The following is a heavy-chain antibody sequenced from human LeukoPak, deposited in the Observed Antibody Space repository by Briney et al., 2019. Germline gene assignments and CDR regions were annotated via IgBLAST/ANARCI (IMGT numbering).Heavy chain of an antibody. J-gene: IGHJ4*02. CDR2: INPGGGST. CDR1: GYTFTSYY. V-gene: IGHV1-46*01. CDR3: ARDRLGYSYGFDY. Sequence: VASVTVSCKASGYTFTSYYMHWLRQAPGQGLEWLGIINPGGGSTSYAQKFQGRVTMTRDTSTSTVYMELSSLRSEDTAVYYCARDRLGYSYGFDYWGQGTLVTVSS. D-gene: IGHD5-18*01.